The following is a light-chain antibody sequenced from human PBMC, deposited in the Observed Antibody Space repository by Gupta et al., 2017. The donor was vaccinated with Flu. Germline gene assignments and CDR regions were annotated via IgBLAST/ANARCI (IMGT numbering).Light chain of an antibody. CDR2: EVT. CDR1: SSDVGGYDH. J-gene: IGLJ1*01. Sequence: QSALAQPASVSGSPGQSIAISCTGTSSDVGGYDHVSWYQQHPGKAPKLMIYEVTKRPSGVSSRFSGSKFGNTATLTISGLQTEDDADYYCCSFRSSSAASYVFGPGTKVTVL. V-gene: IGLV2-14*01. CDR3: CSFRSSSAASYV.